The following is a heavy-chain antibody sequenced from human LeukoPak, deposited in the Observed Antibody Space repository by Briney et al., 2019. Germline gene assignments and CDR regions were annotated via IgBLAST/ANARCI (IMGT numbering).Heavy chain of an antibody. D-gene: IGHD1-26*01. CDR1: GGSISSYY. CDR2: IYYSGST. J-gene: IGHJ5*02. CDR3: ARDPVKGAMGWFDP. V-gene: IGHV4-59*01. Sequence: SETLSLTCTVSGGSISSYYWSWIRQPPGKGLEWIGYIYYSGSTNYNPSLKSRVTISVDTSKNQFSLKLSSVTAADTAVYYCARDPVKGAMGWFDPWGQGTLVTVSS.